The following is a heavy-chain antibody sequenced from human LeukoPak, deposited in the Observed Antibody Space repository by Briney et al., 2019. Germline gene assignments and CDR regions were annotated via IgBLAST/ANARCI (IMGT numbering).Heavy chain of an antibody. V-gene: IGHV3-7*01. D-gene: IGHD2-8*02. Sequence: GGSLRLSCVASGFIFGNFWMSWVRQAPGRGLQWVASMKGDGSHIYYVDSVKGRFTISRDNARNSLYLQMNSLRVEDTAVYYCARLFGGVTTYDYWGQGALVTVSS. CDR3: ARLFGGVTTYDY. CDR1: GFIFGNFW. J-gene: IGHJ4*02. CDR2: MKGDGSHI.